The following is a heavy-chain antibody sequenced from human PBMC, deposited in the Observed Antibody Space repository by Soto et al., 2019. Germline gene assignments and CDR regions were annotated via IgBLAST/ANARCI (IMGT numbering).Heavy chain of an antibody. Sequence: GGSLRLSCAASGFTFSSYAMHWVRQAPGKGLEWVAVISYDGSNKYYADSVKGRFTISRDNSKNTLYLQMNSLRAEDTAVYYCARVNSAGTSYYYYGMDVWGQGTTVTVSS. CDR1: GFTFSSYA. CDR3: ARVNSAGTSYYYYGMDV. CDR2: ISYDGSNK. D-gene: IGHD6-13*01. J-gene: IGHJ6*02. V-gene: IGHV3-30-3*01.